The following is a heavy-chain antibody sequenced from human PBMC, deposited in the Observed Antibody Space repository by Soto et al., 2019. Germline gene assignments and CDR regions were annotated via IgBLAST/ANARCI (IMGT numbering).Heavy chain of an antibody. CDR3: ARVGSGSYYKGPTYYFDY. V-gene: IGHV4-34*01. Sequence: ETLSLTCAVYGGSFSGYYWSWIRQPPGKGLEWIGEINHSGSTNYNPSLKSRVTISVDTSKNQFSLKLSSVTAADTAVYYCARVGSGSYYKGPTYYFDYWGQGTLVTVSS. J-gene: IGHJ4*02. CDR2: INHSGST. CDR1: GGSFSGYY. D-gene: IGHD3-10*01.